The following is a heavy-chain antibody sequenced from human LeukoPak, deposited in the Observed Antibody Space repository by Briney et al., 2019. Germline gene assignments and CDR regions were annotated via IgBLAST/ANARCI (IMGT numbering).Heavy chain of an antibody. CDR1: GFTFSSYW. CDR2: IYSGGST. V-gene: IGHV3-53*01. CDR3: ARDLGKGPDY. J-gene: IGHJ4*02. Sequence: GGSLRLSCAASGFTFSSYWMSWVRQAPGKGLEWVSVIYSGGSTYYADSVKGRFTISRDNSKNTLYLQMNSLRAEDTAVYYCARDLGKGPDYWGQGTLVTVSS.